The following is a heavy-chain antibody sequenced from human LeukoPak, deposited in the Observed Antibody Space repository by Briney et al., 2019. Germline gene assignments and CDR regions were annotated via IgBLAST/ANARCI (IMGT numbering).Heavy chain of an antibody. V-gene: IGHV1-46*01. CDR1: GYTFTSYY. D-gene: IGHD3-3*01. J-gene: IGHJ3*02. Sequence: ASVKVSCKASGYTFTSYYMHWVRQAPGQGLEWMGIINPSGGSTSYAQKFQGRVTMTRDTSTSTVYMELSSLRSEDTAVYYCARVEAVRFLEWLLLGAFDIWGQGTMVTVSS. CDR3: ARVEAVRFLEWLLLGAFDI. CDR2: INPSGGST.